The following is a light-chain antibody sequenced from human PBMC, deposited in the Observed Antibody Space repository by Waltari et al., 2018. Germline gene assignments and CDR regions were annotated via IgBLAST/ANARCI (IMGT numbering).Light chain of an antibody. CDR3: SSYTDSFTVV. V-gene: IGLV2-14*03. CDR1: SSAIGGHSS. J-gene: IGLJ3*02. Sequence: QSALSQPASVSGSPGQSITISCPGTSSAIGGHSSVPWYQQHPGKAPKLMIYDVRNRPSGVSYRFSGSKSANTASLTISGLQAEDEADYYCSSYTDSFTVVFGGGTRLTVL. CDR2: DVR.